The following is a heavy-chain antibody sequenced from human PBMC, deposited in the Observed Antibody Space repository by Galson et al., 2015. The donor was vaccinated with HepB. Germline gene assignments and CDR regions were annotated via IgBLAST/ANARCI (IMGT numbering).Heavy chain of an antibody. V-gene: IGHV3-15*01. Sequence: SLRLSCAASGFTFSNAWMSWVRQAPGKGLEWVGRIKSKTDGGTTDYAAPVKGRFTISRDDSKNTLYLQMNSLKTEDTAVYYCTTAPEAAISDNWFDPWGQGTLVTVSS. J-gene: IGHJ5*02. CDR2: IKSKTDGGTT. CDR3: TTAPEAAISDNWFDP. D-gene: IGHD2-2*01. CDR1: GFTFSNAW.